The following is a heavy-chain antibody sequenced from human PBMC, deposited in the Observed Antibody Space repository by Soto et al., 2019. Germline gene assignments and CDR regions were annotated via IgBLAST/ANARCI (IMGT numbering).Heavy chain of an antibody. CDR2: ITGSGAVT. CDR3: GKDPTGDHFVAFDF. V-gene: IGHV3-23*01. D-gene: IGHD4-17*01. CDR1: GLSFASYA. J-gene: IGHJ3*01. Sequence: EVQFLESGGGVVRPGGSLRLSCVASGLSFASYAMTWVRQSSGKGLGWAACITGSGAVTCYTDSVRGRFTISSDNSTNTLYLQVDTLTAADTAGYYCGKDPTGDHFVAFDFWGQGTTVNVSS.